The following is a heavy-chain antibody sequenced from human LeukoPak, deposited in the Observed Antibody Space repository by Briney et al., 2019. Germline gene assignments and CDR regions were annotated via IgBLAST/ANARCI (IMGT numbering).Heavy chain of an antibody. CDR3: ARSEGVYYGSSGKYYPHWFDT. CDR2: IDYRGDT. J-gene: IGHJ5*02. V-gene: IGHV4-61*08. D-gene: IGHD3-10*01. CDR1: GGSISTGDYY. Sequence: PSETPSLTCTVSGGSISTGDYYWSWIRQPPGKGLEWIGYIDYRGDTNTNYSPSLKSRVTISGDTSKNQFSLKLNSVTAADTAVYLCARSEGVYYGSSGKYYPHWFDTWGQGTLVTVSS.